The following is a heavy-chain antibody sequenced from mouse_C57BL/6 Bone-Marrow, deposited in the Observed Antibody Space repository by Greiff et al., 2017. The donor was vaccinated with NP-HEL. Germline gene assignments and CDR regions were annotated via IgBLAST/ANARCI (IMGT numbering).Heavy chain of an antibody. Sequence: QVQLQQPGAELVRPGTSVKLSCKASGYTFTSYWMHWVKQRPGQGLEWIGVIDPSDSYTNYNQKFKGKATLTVDTPSSTAYMQLSSLTSEDSAVYYCARLHPLYYYSSSYAFDYWGRGTTLTVSS. CDR2: IDPSDSYT. CDR3: ARLHPLYYYSSSYAFDY. J-gene: IGHJ2*01. D-gene: IGHD1-1*01. CDR1: GYTFTSYW. V-gene: IGHV1-59*01.